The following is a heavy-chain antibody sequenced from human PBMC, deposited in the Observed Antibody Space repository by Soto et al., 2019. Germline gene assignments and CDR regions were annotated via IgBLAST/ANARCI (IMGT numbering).Heavy chain of an antibody. J-gene: IGHJ3*02. CDR3: ARVVASIAARNAFDI. V-gene: IGHV4-31*03. CDR1: GGSISSGGYY. Sequence: KTSETLSLTCTVSGGSISSGGYYWSWIRQHPGKGLEWIGYIYYSGSTYYNPSLKSRVTISVDTSKNQFSLKLSSVTAADTAVYYCARVVASIAARNAFDIWGQGTMVTVSS. D-gene: IGHD6-6*01. CDR2: IYYSGST.